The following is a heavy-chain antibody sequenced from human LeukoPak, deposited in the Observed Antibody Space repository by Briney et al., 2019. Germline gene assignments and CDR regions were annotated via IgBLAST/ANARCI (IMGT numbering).Heavy chain of an antibody. CDR3: VKGRDFYFDY. J-gene: IGHJ4*02. Sequence: PGGSLRLSCAASGFIFTDYGMHWVRQAPGKGLEWVTFIRYDGSKKYYADSVKGRFTFSRDNSKNMLYLQMNSLRADDTAIYYCVKGRDFYFDYWGQGTLVTVSS. D-gene: IGHD3/OR15-3a*01. CDR1: GFIFTDYG. V-gene: IGHV3-30*02. CDR2: IRYDGSKK.